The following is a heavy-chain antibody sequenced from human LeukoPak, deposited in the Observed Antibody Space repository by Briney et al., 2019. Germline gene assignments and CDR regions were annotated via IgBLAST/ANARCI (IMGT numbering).Heavy chain of an antibody. Sequence: GGSLRLSCAASAFTFSNYWMSWVRQAPGKGLEWVANIKEDGSEINYVDSVKGRFTISRDNAKNSLYLQMNSLRVDDTAVYYCARDRGYSTFDYWGQGALVTVSS. CDR2: IKEDGSEI. V-gene: IGHV3-7*01. D-gene: IGHD4-23*01. J-gene: IGHJ4*02. CDR3: ARDRGYSTFDY. CDR1: AFTFSNYW.